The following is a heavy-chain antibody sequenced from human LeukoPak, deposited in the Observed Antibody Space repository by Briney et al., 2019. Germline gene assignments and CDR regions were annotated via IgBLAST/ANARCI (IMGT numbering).Heavy chain of an antibody. J-gene: IGHJ4*02. D-gene: IGHD4-17*01. CDR3: TRDIGSGDYVFFDS. CDR2: LYNNGST. CDR1: GGSISSYY. Sequence: SETLSLTCTVSGGSISSYYWSWIRLPAGKGLEWIGRLYNNGSTNCNPSLKSRVTMSVDTSKNQLSLRLKSVTAADTAVYYCTRDIGSGDYVFFDSWGQGTRVIVSS. V-gene: IGHV4-4*07.